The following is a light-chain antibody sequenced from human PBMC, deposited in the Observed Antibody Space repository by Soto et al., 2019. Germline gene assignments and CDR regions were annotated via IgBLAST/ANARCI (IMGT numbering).Light chain of an antibody. CDR2: DAS. J-gene: IGKJ4*01. Sequence: DIQMTQSPSSLSASVGDRVTITCQASHDIRNYLNWYQQKPGQAPRLLIHDASRLQTGVPSRFSGSGSGTDFILTITSLQPDDIATYHCQQYDNLPLTFGGGTKAEI. CDR3: QQYDNLPLT. CDR1: HDIRNY. V-gene: IGKV1-33*01.